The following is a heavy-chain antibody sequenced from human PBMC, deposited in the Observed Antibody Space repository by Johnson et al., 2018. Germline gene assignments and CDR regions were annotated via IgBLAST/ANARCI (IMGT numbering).Heavy chain of an antibody. V-gene: IGHV3-30-3*01. CDR3: ARDSPGGNPHYAFDV. D-gene: IGHD4-23*01. Sequence: QVQLVQSGGGVVQPGRSLRLSCAASGFTFSSYPMHWVRPAPGKGLEWVAIISYDGSNKYYADSVKGRFTISRDNSKKTRYLQMNSRGGDDPAMYYCARDSPGGNPHYAFDVWGQGTMVTVSS. CDR1: GFTFSSYP. J-gene: IGHJ3*01. CDR2: ISYDGSNK.